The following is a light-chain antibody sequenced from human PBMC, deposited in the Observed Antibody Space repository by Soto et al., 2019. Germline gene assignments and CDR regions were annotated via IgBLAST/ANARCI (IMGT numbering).Light chain of an antibody. CDR2: WAS. CDR1: QSVLYSSNNKNY. Sequence: DNVMTQSPDSLAVSLGERATINCKSSQSVLYSSNNKNYLAWYQQKPGQPPKLLIYWASTRESGVPDRFSGSGSGTDFTLTISSLQAEDVAVYYCQQYYSTPITFGQGTRLEI. V-gene: IGKV4-1*01. J-gene: IGKJ5*01. CDR3: QQYYSTPIT.